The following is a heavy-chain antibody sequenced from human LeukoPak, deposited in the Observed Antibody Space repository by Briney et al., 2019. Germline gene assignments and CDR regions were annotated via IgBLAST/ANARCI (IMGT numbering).Heavy chain of an antibody. CDR1: GFPFSDYW. J-gene: IGHJ4*02. CDR2: INSDGSRI. D-gene: IGHD3-22*01. V-gene: IGHV3-74*01. CDR3: ATSPVISRD. Sequence: QPGKPLRLSCAASGFPFSDYWMHWVRQVPGKGLEWVSRINSDGSRISYADSVRGRFTISRDNARNTVFLQMNSLRVEDTAVYYCATSPVISRDWGQGTLVSVSS.